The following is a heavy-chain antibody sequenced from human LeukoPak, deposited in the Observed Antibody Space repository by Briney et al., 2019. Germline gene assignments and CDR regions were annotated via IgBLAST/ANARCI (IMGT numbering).Heavy chain of an antibody. CDR2: INHSGST. D-gene: IGHD3-10*01. CDR1: GGSFSGYY. Sequence: SETLSLTCAVYGGSFSGYYWSWIRQPPGKGLEWIGEINHSGSTNYNPSLKSRVTISVDTSKNQFSLKLSSVTAADTAVYYCARFEDYYGSGSYPYWGQGALVTVSS. J-gene: IGHJ4*02. CDR3: ARFEDYYGSGSYPY. V-gene: IGHV4-34*01.